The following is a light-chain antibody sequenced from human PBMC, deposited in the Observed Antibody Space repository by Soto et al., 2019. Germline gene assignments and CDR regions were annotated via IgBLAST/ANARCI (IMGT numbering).Light chain of an antibody. CDR1: SSDVGGYNY. CDR2: DVS. Sequence: QSVLTQPASVSGSPGQSITISCTGTSSDVGGYNYVSWYQQHPGKAPKLMIYDVSNRPSVVSNRFSGSKSANTASLTISGLQAEDDPNYYCSSHTSSSTSYVFGTGTKASV. V-gene: IGLV2-14*03. J-gene: IGLJ1*01. CDR3: SSHTSSSTSYV.